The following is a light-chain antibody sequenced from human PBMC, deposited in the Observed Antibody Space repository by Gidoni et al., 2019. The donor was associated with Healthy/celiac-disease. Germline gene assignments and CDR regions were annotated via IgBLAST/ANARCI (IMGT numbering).Light chain of an antibody. V-gene: IGKV3-11*01. CDR1: QSVSSY. CDR2: DAS. Sequence: EIVLTQSPATLSLSPGERATLSCRASQSVSSYLAWYQQKPGQAPRLLIYDASNRATGIPARFSGSGSGTAFTLPISSLEPEDFAVYYCQQRRNWPPWTFGQGTKVEIK. J-gene: IGKJ1*01. CDR3: QQRRNWPPWT.